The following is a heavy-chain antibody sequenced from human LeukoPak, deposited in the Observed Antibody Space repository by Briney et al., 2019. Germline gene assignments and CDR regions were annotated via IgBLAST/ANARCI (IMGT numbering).Heavy chain of an antibody. CDR3: ARDLGAVAGSIRERDY. J-gene: IGHJ4*02. Sequence: GSLRLSCAASGFTFSSYAMHWVRQAPGKGLEWIGEIYHSGSTNYNPSLKSRVTISVDKSKNQFSLKLSSVTAADTAVYYCARDLGAVAGSIRERDYWGQGTLVTVSS. D-gene: IGHD6-19*01. CDR2: IYHSGST. V-gene: IGHV4-4*02. CDR1: GFTFSSYA.